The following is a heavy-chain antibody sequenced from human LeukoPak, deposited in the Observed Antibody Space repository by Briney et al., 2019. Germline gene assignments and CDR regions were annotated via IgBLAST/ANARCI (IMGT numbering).Heavy chain of an antibody. CDR2: INPNSGGT. CDR1: GYTFTGYY. Sequence: ASVKVSCKASGYTFTGYYMHWVRQAPGQGLEWMGWINPNSGGTNYAQKFQGRVTMTRDTSISTAYMELSRLRSDDTAVYYCARDRLRIAAAGTKRIANGSAPGGKGTLVTVS. CDR3: ARDRLRIAAAGTKRIANGSAP. J-gene: IGHJ5*02. D-gene: IGHD6-13*01. V-gene: IGHV1-2*02.